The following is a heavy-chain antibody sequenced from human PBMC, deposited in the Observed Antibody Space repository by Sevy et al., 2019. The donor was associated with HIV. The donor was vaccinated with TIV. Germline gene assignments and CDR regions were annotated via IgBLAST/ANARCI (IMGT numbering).Heavy chain of an antibody. CDR2: ISSSSSYI. CDR3: AGGALGIVVVPAAATY. J-gene: IGHJ4*02. Sequence: GGSLRLSCAASGFTFSSYSMNWVRQAPGKGLEWVSSISSSSSYIYYADSVKGRFTISRDNAKNSLYLQMNSLRAEDTAVYYCAGGALGIVVVPAAATYWGQGTLVTVSS. CDR1: GFTFSSYS. D-gene: IGHD2-2*01. V-gene: IGHV3-21*01.